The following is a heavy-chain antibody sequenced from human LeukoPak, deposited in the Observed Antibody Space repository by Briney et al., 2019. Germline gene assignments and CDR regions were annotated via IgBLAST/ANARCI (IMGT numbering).Heavy chain of an antibody. J-gene: IGHJ4*02. CDR1: GFTVSSNS. Sequence: GGSLRLSCVASGFTVSSNSMSWVRQAPGKGLQWVSIIYSGGGDTYYADSVKGRFTISRDQSKNTLYLQMNSLRAEDTAVYYCAKLSSSWYNDYWGQGTLVTVSS. D-gene: IGHD6-13*01. CDR2: IYSGGGDT. CDR3: AKLSSSWYNDY. V-gene: IGHV3-66*04.